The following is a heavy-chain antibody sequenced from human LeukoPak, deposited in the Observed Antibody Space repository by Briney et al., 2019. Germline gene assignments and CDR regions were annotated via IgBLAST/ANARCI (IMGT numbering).Heavy chain of an antibody. D-gene: IGHD3-22*01. J-gene: IGHJ5*02. Sequence: GGSLRLSRAASGFTFNTYWMHWVRQAPGKGLLWVSPINPDGTVTSYADSVKGRFTISRDNAKNTLYLQMNSLRAEDTAVYYCARVGGDYDSSGYYYDWFDPWGQGTLVTVSS. CDR3: ARVGGDYDSSGYYYDWFDP. CDR2: INPDGTVT. CDR1: GFTFNTYW. V-gene: IGHV3-74*01.